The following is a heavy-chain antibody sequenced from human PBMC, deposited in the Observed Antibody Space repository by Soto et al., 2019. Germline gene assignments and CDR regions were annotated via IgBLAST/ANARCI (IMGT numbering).Heavy chain of an antibody. CDR3: AKDYGGDPLDY. Sequence: GGVPRPSCAASGFTFSRYAMTWVRQAPGKGLEWVSVNSGSGGSTSYADSVKGRFTISRDNSKNTLYLQMNNLRAEDTAVYYCAKDYGGDPLDYWGQGTLVTVSS. V-gene: IGHV3-23*01. CDR2: NSGSGGST. J-gene: IGHJ4*02. CDR1: GFTFSRYA. D-gene: IGHD2-21*01.